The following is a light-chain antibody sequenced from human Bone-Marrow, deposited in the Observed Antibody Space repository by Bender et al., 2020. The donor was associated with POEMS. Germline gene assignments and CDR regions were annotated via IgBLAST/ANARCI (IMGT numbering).Light chain of an antibody. Sequence: QSALTQPASVSGSPGQSITISCTGTSSDVGGFNLVSWFQQHPGKAPKLMIYEDTKRPSGVSNRFSGSKSGTSASLAITGLQAEDEADYYCSSYTTTNTRYVFGGGTKVTVL. CDR2: EDT. V-gene: IGLV2-14*02. J-gene: IGLJ1*01. CDR1: SSDVGGFNL. CDR3: SSYTTTNTRYV.